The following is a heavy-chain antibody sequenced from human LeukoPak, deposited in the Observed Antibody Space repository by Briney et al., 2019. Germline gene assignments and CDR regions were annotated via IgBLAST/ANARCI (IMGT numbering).Heavy chain of an antibody. CDR3: ARGVVAPVYYYYYYMDV. CDR2: INHSGST. J-gene: IGHJ6*03. V-gene: IGHV4-34*01. D-gene: IGHD2-15*01. Sequence: SETLPLTCAVYGGSFSGYYWSWIRQPPGKGLEWIGEINHSGSTNYNPSLKSRVTISVDTSKNQFSLRLSSVTAADTAVYYCARGVVAPVYYYYYYMDVWGKGTTVTVSS. CDR1: GGSFSGYY.